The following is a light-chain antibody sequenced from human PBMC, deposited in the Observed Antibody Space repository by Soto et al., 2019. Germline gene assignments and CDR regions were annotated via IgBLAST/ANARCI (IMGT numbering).Light chain of an antibody. CDR2: DAS. V-gene: IGKV3-11*01. Sequence: SPATLSLSPGERATLSCRASQNVYTYLTWYQQKPGQAPRLLIYDASNRATGIPARFSASGSGTDFTLTISSLEPEDFAVYYCQQRTNWPITFGQGTRLEIK. CDR1: QNVYTY. CDR3: QQRTNWPIT. J-gene: IGKJ5*01.